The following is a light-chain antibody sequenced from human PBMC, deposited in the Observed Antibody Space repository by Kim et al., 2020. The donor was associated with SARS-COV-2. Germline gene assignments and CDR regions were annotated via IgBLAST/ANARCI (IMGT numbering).Light chain of an antibody. Sequence: SASLGDRVTISCRASQFVSSSVAWYQQKPGKAPKLLLYASSSLRSGVSPRFSGSGSGTDFTLTITNVQPEDFATYYCQQTDTFPYTFGQGTKLEI. CDR3: QQTDTFPYT. CDR2: ASS. V-gene: IGKV1-12*01. J-gene: IGKJ2*01. CDR1: QFVSSS.